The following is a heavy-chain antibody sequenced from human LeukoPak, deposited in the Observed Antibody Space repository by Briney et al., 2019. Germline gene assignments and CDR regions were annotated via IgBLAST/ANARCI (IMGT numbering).Heavy chain of an antibody. D-gene: IGHD1-1*01. CDR1: GGSISSGDYY. CDR3: ARDQNGNYYYYGMDV. Sequence: SQTLSLTCTVSGGSISSGDYYWTWIRQTPGKGLEWIGYIYYSGSTYYNPSLKSRVTTSVDTSKNQFSLKLSSVTAADTAVYYCARDQNGNYYYYGMDVWGRGTTVTVSS. J-gene: IGHJ6*02. CDR2: IYYSGST. V-gene: IGHV4-30-4*01.